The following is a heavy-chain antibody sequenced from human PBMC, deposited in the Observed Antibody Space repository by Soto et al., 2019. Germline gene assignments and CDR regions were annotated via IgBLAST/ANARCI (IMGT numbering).Heavy chain of an antibody. J-gene: IGHJ4*02. CDR1: GGSISSSSYY. V-gene: IGHV4-39*01. D-gene: IGHD3-22*01. CDR3: ARYGGGQYYYDSSGYFL. Sequence: SETLSLTCTVSGGSISSSSYYWGWIRQPPGKGLEWIGSIYYSGSTYYNPSLKSRVTISVDTSKNQFSLKLSSVTAADTAVYYCARYGGGQYYYDSSGYFLWGQGTLVTVSS. CDR2: IYYSGST.